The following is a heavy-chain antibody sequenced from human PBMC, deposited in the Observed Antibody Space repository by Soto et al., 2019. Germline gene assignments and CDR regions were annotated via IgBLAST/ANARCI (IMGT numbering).Heavy chain of an antibody. V-gene: IGHV1-69*02. CDR3: ARGGEYGDYLNY. CDR1: GGTFSSYT. Sequence: SVKVSCKASGGTFSSYTISWVRQAPGQGLEWMGRIIPILGIANYAQKFQGRVTITADKSTSTAYMELSSLRSEDTAVYYCARGGEYGDYLNYWGQGTLVTVSS. CDR2: IIPILGIA. J-gene: IGHJ4*02. D-gene: IGHD4-17*01.